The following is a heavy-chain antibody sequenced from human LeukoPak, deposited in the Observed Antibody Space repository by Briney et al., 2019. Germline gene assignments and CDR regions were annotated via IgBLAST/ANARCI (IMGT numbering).Heavy chain of an antibody. J-gene: IGHJ6*04. D-gene: IGHD3-22*01. Sequence: GGSLRLSCAASGFTFSSYEMNWVRQAPGKGLEWVSYISSSGSTIYYADSVKGRFTISRDNAKNSLYLQMNSLRAEDTAVYYCAELDITMIAGVWGKGTTVTISS. CDR2: ISSSGSTI. V-gene: IGHV3-48*03. CDR1: GFTFSSYE. CDR3: AELDITMIAGV.